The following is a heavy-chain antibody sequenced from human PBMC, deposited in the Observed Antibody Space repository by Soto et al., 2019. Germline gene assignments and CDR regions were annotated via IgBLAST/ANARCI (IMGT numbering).Heavy chain of an antibody. Sequence: QVQLVQSGAEVKKPGASVKVSCKASGYTFTSYGISWVRQAPGQGLEWMGWISAYNGNTNYAQKLQGRVTMTTDTSKSTAYMGLESLRYDDTAVYYCAGVVGDIVLVPAATGETYYYYGMEVWGQGTTVTVSS. V-gene: IGHV1-18*01. J-gene: IGHJ6*01. CDR2: ISAYNGNT. CDR3: AGVVGDIVLVPAATGETYYYYGMEV. D-gene: IGHD2-2*01. CDR1: GYTFTSYG.